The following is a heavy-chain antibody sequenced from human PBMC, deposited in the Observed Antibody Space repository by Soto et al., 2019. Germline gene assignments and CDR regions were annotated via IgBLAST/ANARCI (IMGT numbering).Heavy chain of an antibody. CDR1: GGSISSYY. J-gene: IGHJ4*02. Sequence: SETLSLTCTVSGGSISSYYWSWIRQPPGKGLEWIGYIYYSGSTNYNPSLKSRVTISVDTSKNQFSLKLSSVTAADTAVYYCARGLRGYSYGRILDYWGQGTLVTVSS. V-gene: IGHV4-59*01. CDR3: ARGLRGYSYGRILDY. D-gene: IGHD5-18*01. CDR2: IYYSGST.